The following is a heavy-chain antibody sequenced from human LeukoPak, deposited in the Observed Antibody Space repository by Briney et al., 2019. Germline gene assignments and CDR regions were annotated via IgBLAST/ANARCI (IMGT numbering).Heavy chain of an antibody. Sequence: ASVKVSCKASGGTFSGYTISWVRQAPGQGPEWMGRIIPILGIANYAQKFQGRVTITADKSTSTAYMELSSLRSEDTAVYYCARYYDFWSGSPDNWFDPWGQGTLVTVSS. D-gene: IGHD3-3*01. V-gene: IGHV1-69*02. CDR1: GGTFSGYT. CDR2: IIPILGIA. J-gene: IGHJ5*02. CDR3: ARYYDFWSGSPDNWFDP.